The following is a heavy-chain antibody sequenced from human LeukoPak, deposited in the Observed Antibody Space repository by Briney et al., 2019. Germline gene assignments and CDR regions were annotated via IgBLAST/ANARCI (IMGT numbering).Heavy chain of an antibody. CDR3: AKDQRFAISNYDY. V-gene: IGHV3-30*02. Sequence: PGGSLRLTCAASGFTFSSYGMHWVRQAPGKGLEWVAFIRHDGSNKYYADSVKGRFTISRDNSKNTLYLQMNSLRAGDTAVYYCAKDQRFAISNYDYWGQGTLVTVSS. D-gene: IGHD2/OR15-2a*01. CDR2: IRHDGSNK. J-gene: IGHJ4*02. CDR1: GFTFSSYG.